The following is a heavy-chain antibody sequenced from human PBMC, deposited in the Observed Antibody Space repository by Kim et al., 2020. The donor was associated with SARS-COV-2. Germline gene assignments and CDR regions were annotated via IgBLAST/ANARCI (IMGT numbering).Heavy chain of an antibody. J-gene: IGHJ3*02. CDR1: GGSFSGYY. CDR3: ASGGGDSSTSDVFDI. V-gene: IGHV4-34*01. D-gene: IGHD2-21*02. Sequence: SETLSLTCAVYGGSFSGYYWNWIRQPPGKGLEWIGEINHSGSTNYNPSLKSRVTISVDTSKNQFSLKLSSVIAADTAVYYCASGGGDSSTSDVFDIWGQGTMVTVSS. CDR2: INHSGST.